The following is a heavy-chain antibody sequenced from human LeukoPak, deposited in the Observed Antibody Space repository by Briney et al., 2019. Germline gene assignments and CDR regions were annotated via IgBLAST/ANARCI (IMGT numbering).Heavy chain of an antibody. J-gene: IGHJ4*02. CDR3: ARTRYSSSWYSDY. Sequence: ASVKVSCKASGYTFTSYGISWVRQAPGQGLEWMGWISAYNGNTNYAQKLQGRVTMTTDNSTSTAYMELSSLRSEDTAVYYCARTRYSSSWYSDYWGQGTLVTVSS. V-gene: IGHV1-18*01. CDR1: GYTFTSYG. CDR2: ISAYNGNT. D-gene: IGHD6-13*01.